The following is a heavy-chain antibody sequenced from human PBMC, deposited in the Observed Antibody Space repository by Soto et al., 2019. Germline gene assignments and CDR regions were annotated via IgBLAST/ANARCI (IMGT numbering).Heavy chain of an antibody. CDR3: AREGSVVVVAATSTYYYYGMDV. J-gene: IGHJ6*02. V-gene: IGHV1-69*13. CDR1: GGTFSSYA. Sequence: SVKVSCKASGGTFSSYAISWVRQAPGQGLEWMGRIIPIFGTANYAQKFQGRVTINADESTSTAYMELSSLRSEDTAVYYCAREGSVVVVAATSTYYYYGMDVWGQGTTVTVSS. D-gene: IGHD2-15*01. CDR2: IIPIFGTA.